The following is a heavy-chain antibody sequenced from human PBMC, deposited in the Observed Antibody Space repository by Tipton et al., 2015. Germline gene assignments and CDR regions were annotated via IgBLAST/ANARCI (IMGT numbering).Heavy chain of an antibody. Sequence: TLSLTCTVSGGSVKSGTYFWTWIRQAPGKGLEWIGYIHYGGTTNYNPSLKSRVTISLDTSKNQFSLKLNSVTAADTAVYYCARGLLLGCGMSDYWGRGTLVTVSS. CDR2: IHYGGTT. CDR3: ARGLLLGCGMSDY. V-gene: IGHV4-61*01. D-gene: IGHD3-10*01. CDR1: GGSVKSGTYF. J-gene: IGHJ4*02.